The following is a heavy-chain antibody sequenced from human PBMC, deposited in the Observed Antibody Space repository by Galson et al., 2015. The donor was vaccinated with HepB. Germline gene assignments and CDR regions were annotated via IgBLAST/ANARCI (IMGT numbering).Heavy chain of an antibody. V-gene: IGHV1-69*04. J-gene: IGHJ5*02. CDR3: ARELYSSSWPNWFDP. CDR1: GGTFSSYA. CDR2: IIPILGIA. Sequence: SVKVSCKASGGTFSSYAISWVRQAPGQGLEWMGRIIPILGIANYAQKFQGRVTITADKSTSTAYMELSSLRSEDTAVYYCARELYSSSWPNWFDPWGQGTLVTVSS. D-gene: IGHD6-13*01.